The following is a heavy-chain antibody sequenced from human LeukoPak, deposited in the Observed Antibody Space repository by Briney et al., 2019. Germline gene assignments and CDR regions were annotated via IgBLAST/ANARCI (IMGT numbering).Heavy chain of an antibody. J-gene: IGHJ4*02. CDR1: GYSFASYW. CDR2: IYPGNSDI. Sequence: GESLKISCQGSGYSFASYWIAWVRQIPGKGLEWMWVIYPGNSDITYSPSFQGQVTISADKSVSTAYLHWSSLKASDTAIYYCARHLSSITSCPNYWGQGTLVTVSS. V-gene: IGHV5-51*01. CDR3: ARHLSSITSCPNY. D-gene: IGHD2-2*01.